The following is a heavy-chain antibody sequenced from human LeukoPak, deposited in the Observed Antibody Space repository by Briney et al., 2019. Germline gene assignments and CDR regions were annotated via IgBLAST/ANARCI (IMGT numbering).Heavy chain of an antibody. J-gene: IGHJ3*02. CDR2: ISSGGSTI. CDR1: GFTFSSYE. Sequence: GGSLRLSCAASGFTFSSYEMNWVRQAPGKGLEWVSYISSGGSTIYYADSVKGRFTISRDNAKNSLYLQMNSLRAEDTAVYYCARDRGYALVEGAFDIWGQGTMVTVSS. CDR3: ARDRGYALVEGAFDI. V-gene: IGHV3-48*03. D-gene: IGHD2-8*02.